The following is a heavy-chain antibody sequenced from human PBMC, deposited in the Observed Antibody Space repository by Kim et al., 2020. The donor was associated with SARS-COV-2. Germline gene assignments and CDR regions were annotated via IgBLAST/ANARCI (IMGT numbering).Heavy chain of an antibody. CDR2: IYSSGFT. CDR1: GASINSYY. D-gene: IGHD1-26*01. J-gene: IGHJ1*01. CDR3: AREGGVGGTVYGYLQD. V-gene: IGHV4-59*13. Sequence: SETLSLTCTVSGASINSYYWSWIRQPPGKGLEWIGYIYSSGFTSYNPSLRSRVTISVDTSKNQFTLKLTSVTAADTALYYCAREGGVGGTVYGYLQDWG.